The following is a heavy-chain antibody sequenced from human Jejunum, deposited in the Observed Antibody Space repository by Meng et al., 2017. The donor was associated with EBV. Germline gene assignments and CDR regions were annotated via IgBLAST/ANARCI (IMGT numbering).Heavy chain of an antibody. CDR3: VRDSSFNVH. D-gene: IGHD3-16*02. J-gene: IGHJ4*02. CDR2: ISDNGVRT. Sequence: EAQVGESGGGLVQPGGSLRLSCAASGFTFNSYGMAWVRQAPGKGLEWVSVISDNGVRTAYADSVKGRFTISRDDAKNSLSLQMNNLGADDTAVYYCVRDSSFNVHWGQGTLVTVSS. CDR1: GFTFNSYG. V-gene: IGHV3-23*04.